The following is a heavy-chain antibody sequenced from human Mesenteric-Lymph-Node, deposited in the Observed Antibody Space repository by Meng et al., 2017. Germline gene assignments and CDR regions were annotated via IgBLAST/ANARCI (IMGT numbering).Heavy chain of an antibody. CDR2: ISHSGNT. V-gene: IGHV4-38-2*01. CDR3: ARGRRSGWLRLNYFDP. Sequence: GSLRLSCAVSGYSISSGYYWGWIRQPPGKGLEWIGSISHSGNTYYNPSLKSRVTISVDTSKNHFSLKLSSVTAADTAVYYCARGRRSGWLRLNYFDPWGQGTLVTVSS. J-gene: IGHJ5*02. CDR1: GYSISSGYY. D-gene: IGHD5-12*01.